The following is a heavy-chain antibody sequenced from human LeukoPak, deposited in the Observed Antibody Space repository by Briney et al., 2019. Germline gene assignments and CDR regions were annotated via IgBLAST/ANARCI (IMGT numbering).Heavy chain of an antibody. J-gene: IGHJ4*02. CDR3: ARSTDWYADY. V-gene: IGHV3-48*01. CDR2: ITATSTTT. CDR1: GFTFGVYS. D-gene: IGHD3-9*01. Sequence: GGSLRLSCAASGFTFGVYSMNWVRQAPGQGLEWISYITATSTTTYYADSVRGRFTISRDNAKNSLYLQLNNLRADDTAVYYCARSTDWYADYWGQGTLVTVSS.